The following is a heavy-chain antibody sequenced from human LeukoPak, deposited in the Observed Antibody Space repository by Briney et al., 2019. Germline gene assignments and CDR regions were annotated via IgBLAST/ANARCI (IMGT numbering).Heavy chain of an antibody. CDR3: ARETGPYYSYYMDV. V-gene: IGHV4-4*07. Sequence: SETLTLTCTVSGSSISSYYWSWIRQPAGKGLEWIARIYTSGSINYNPSLKSRVTISVDKSNNQFSLKLSSVTPADTAVYYCARETGPYYSYYMDVWGKGTTVTVSS. J-gene: IGHJ6*03. CDR2: IYTSGSI. CDR1: GSSISSYY. D-gene: IGHD4-11*01.